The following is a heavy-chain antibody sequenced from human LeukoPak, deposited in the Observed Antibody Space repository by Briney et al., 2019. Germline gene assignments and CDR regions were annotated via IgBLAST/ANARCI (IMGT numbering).Heavy chain of an antibody. CDR3: TIYYDSSGSIDH. CDR2: ISDSGSTI. CDR1: GFIFSDYY. J-gene: IGHJ4*02. Sequence: GGSLRLSCAASGFIFSDYYMTWIRQTPGKGLEWLSYISDSGSTINYADSVKGRLTISRDNAKKSLFLQMNSLRAEDTAVYYCTIYYDSSGSIDHWGQGTLVTVSS. V-gene: IGHV3-11*01. D-gene: IGHD3-22*01.